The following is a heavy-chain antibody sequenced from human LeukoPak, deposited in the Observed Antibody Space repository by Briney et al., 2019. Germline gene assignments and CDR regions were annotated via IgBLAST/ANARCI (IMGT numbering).Heavy chain of an antibody. V-gene: IGHV4-31*03. CDR1: GGSISSGGYY. J-gene: IGHJ4*02. Sequence: PSETLSLTCTVSGGSISSGGYYWSWIRQYPGKGLEWIGYISYSGSTYCNPSLKSRVTISVDTSKNQLSLKLSSVTAADTAVYYCARDLADDSSGFDYWGQGTLVTVSS. D-gene: IGHD3-22*01. CDR2: ISYSGST. CDR3: ARDLADDSSGFDY.